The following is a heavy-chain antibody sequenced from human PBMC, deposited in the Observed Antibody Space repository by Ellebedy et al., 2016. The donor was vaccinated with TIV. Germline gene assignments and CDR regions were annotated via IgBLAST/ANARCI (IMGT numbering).Heavy chain of an antibody. CDR2: ISGLNGKT. Sequence: AASVKVSCKTSGYTFTSYGVSWVRQAPGQGLEWMGLISGLNGKTKYARTVQGRVTLTTDTSARTVYMELTSLRSDDTAVYYCARDKTVGGTNWFDPWGQGTLVIVSS. D-gene: IGHD6-19*01. CDR1: GYTFTSYG. CDR3: ARDKTVGGTNWFDP. V-gene: IGHV1-18*01. J-gene: IGHJ5*02.